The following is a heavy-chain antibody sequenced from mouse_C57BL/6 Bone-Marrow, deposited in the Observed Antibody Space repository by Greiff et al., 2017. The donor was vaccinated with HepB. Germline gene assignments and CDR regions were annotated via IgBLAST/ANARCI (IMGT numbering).Heavy chain of an antibody. V-gene: IGHV1-26*01. Sequence: EVQLQQSGPELVKPGASVKISCKASGYTFTDYYMNWVKQSHGKSLEWIGDINPNNGGTSYNQKFKGKATLTVDKSSSTAYMELRSLTSEDSAVYYCAPLTGDFDYWGQGTTLTVSS. CDR2: INPNNGGT. J-gene: IGHJ2*01. CDR3: APLTGDFDY. D-gene: IGHD4-1*01. CDR1: GYTFTDYY.